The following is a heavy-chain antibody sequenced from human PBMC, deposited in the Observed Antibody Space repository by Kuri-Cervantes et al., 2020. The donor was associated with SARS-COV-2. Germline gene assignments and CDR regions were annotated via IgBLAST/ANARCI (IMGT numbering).Heavy chain of an antibody. CDR2: ISGSGGST. J-gene: IGHJ4*02. Sequence: GGSLRLSCAASGFTFSSYAMSWVRQAPGKGLEWVSAISGSGGSTYYADSVKGRFTISRDNSKNTLYLQMNSLRAEDTAVYYCVKGVVIQPGAGFDYWGQGTLVTVSS. D-gene: IGHD3-3*01. V-gene: IGHV3-23*01. CDR3: VKGVVIQPGAGFDY. CDR1: GFTFSSYA.